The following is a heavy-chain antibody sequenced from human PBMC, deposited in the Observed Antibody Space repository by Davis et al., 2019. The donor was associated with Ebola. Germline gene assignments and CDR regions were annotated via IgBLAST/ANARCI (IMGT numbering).Heavy chain of an antibody. Sequence: GESLKISCAASGFTFSSYAMSWVRQAPGKGLEWVANIKHDGSQKHYADSVKGRFTITGDNSKNTLYLQMNSLRAEDTAVYYCAKDFGAVWGQGTLVTVSS. CDR3: AKDFGAV. D-gene: IGHD3-16*01. V-gene: IGHV3-30*18. CDR1: GFTFSSYA. J-gene: IGHJ4*02. CDR2: IKHDGSQK.